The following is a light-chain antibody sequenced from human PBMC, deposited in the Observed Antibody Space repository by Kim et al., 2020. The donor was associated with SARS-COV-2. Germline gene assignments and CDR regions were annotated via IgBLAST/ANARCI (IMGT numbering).Light chain of an antibody. Sequence: GGTVTLTCGLTSGTVSTSFYPSWYQQTPGQAPRTLIYSTNTRSSGVPDRFSGSILGNKAALTITGAQAEDESDYYCVLYMGGGIWVFGGGTKVTVL. CDR3: VLYMGGGIWV. V-gene: IGLV8-61*01. J-gene: IGLJ3*02. CDR1: SGTVSTSFY. CDR2: STN.